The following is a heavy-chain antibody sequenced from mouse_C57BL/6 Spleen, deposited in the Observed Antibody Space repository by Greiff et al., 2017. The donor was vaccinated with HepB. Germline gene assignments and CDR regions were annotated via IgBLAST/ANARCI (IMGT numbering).Heavy chain of an antibody. CDR3: ARSPYGQAWFAY. J-gene: IGHJ3*01. D-gene: IGHD1-1*02. CDR2: IHPNSGST. CDR1: GYTFTSYW. Sequence: QVQLKQPGAELVKPGASVKLSCKASGYTFTSYWMHWVKQRPGQGLEWIGMIHPNSGSTNYNEKFKSKATLTVDKSSSTAYMQLSSLTSEDSAVYYCARSPYGQAWFAYWGQGTLVTVSA. V-gene: IGHV1-64*01.